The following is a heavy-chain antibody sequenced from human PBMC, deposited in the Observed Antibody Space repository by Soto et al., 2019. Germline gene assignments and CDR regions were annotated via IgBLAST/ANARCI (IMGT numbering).Heavy chain of an antibody. CDR3: AKHKGVFNWATSYFDY. D-gene: IGHD1-1*01. CDR1: GFTFSNYA. V-gene: IGHV3-30*18. CDR2: TSYDGNNE. Sequence: GGSLRLSCAASGFTFSNYAMHWVREAPGKGLEWVALTSYDGNNEYYTDSVKGRFTISRDNSKNTLFLQMNSPRPEDTAVYYCAKHKGVFNWATSYFDYWGQGALVTVSS. J-gene: IGHJ4*02.